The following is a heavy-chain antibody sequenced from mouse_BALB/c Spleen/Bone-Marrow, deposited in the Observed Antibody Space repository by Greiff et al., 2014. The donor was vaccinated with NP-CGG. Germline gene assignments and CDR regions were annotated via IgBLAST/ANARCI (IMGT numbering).Heavy chain of an antibody. CDR3: VREDVAFAIDY. CDR1: GFTSNTYA. J-gene: IGHJ4*01. V-gene: IGHV10-3*03. CDR2: IRSKSNNYAT. Sequence: EVQGEESGGGLVQPKGSLKLSCAASGFTSNTYAMHWVCQAPGKGLEWVARIRSKSNNYATYYADSVKDRFTISRDDSQSMHYLQMNNLKTEDTAMYYCVREDVAFAIDYWGQGTSVTVSS.